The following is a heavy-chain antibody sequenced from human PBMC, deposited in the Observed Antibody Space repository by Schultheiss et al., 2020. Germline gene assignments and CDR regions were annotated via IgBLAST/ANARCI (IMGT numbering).Heavy chain of an antibody. CDR2: IYSGGST. J-gene: IGHJ4*02. D-gene: IGHD4-17*01. V-gene: IGHV3-53*01. CDR1: GFTFGDYA. Sequence: GGSLRLSCTASGFTFGDYAMSWFRQAPGKGLEWVSVIYSGGSTYYADSVKGRFTISRDNSKNTLYLQMNSLRAEDTAVYYCARARDYGDYDGTLDYWGQGTLVTVSS. CDR3: ARARDYGDYDGTLDY.